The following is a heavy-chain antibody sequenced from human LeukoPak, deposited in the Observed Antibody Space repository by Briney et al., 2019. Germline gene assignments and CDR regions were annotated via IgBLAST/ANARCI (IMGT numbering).Heavy chain of an antibody. Sequence: SETLSLTCTVSGGSISSYYWSWIRQPPGKGLEWIGYIYYSGSTNYNPSLKSRVTISVDTSKNQFSLKLSSVTAADTAVYYCARGRGRGGDWVYYFDYWGQGTLVTVSS. V-gene: IGHV4-59*12. D-gene: IGHD2-21*02. CDR3: ARGRGRGGDWVYYFDY. CDR1: GGSISSYY. CDR2: IYYSGST. J-gene: IGHJ4*02.